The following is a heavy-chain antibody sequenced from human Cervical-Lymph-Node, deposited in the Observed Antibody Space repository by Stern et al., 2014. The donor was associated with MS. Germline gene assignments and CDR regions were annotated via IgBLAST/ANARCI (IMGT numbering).Heavy chain of an antibody. J-gene: IGHJ5*02. D-gene: IGHD2-2*01. CDR2: INPNSGGT. CDR3: AREFCSSTSCYVNWFDP. CDR1: GYTFTGYY. Sequence: VQLVESGAEVKKPGASVKVSCKASGYTFTGYYMHWVRQAPGQGLEWMGRINPNSGGTNYAQKFQGRVTMTRDTSISTAYMELSRLRSDDTAVYYCAREFCSSTSCYVNWFDPWGQGTLVTVSS. V-gene: IGHV1-2*06.